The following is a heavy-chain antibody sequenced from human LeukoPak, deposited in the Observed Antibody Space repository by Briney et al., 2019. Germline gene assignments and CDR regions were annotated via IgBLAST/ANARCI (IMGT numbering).Heavy chain of an antibody. CDR1: GGSISSYY. CDR2: IYYSGST. Sequence: SETLSLTCTVSGGSISSYYWSWIRQPPGKGLEWIGYIYYSGSTNYNPSLKSRVTISVDTSKNQFSLKLSSVTAADTAVYYCAREGVWYYYDSSGYYSGNHYYYYYYMDVWGKGTTVTISS. V-gene: IGHV4-59*12. J-gene: IGHJ6*03. D-gene: IGHD3-22*01. CDR3: AREGVWYYYDSSGYYSGNHYYYYYYMDV.